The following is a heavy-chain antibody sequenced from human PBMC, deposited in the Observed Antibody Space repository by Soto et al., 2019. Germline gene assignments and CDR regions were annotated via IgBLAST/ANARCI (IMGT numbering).Heavy chain of an antibody. CDR2: SSGDRSYT. V-gene: IGHV3-11*06. J-gene: IGHJ4*02. Sequence: QVQLVESGGGLVRPGGSLRLSCAASGFTISDYYMAWIRQAPVKGLEWVSYSSGDRSYTNYADSVKGRFTISRYNAKNSLYLQLTSLRDEDTALYYCARERLERATLFDSWGQGTLVTVSS. CDR1: GFTISDYY. CDR3: ARERLERATLFDS. D-gene: IGHD2-15*01.